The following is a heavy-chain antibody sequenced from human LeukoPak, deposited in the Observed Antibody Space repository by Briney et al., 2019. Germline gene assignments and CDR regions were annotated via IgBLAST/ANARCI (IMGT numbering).Heavy chain of an antibody. J-gene: IGHJ4*02. CDR1: GYTFSSYG. D-gene: IGHD4-17*01. CDR2: ISVFNGNT. V-gene: IGHV1-18*01. Sequence: ASVKVSCKTSGYTFSSYGIIWVRQAPGQGLEWMGWISVFNGNTNYAQKLQGRVTMTTDTSTSTAYMELSSLRSEDTAVYYCARGRGHDYGDYEFDYWGQGTLVTVSS. CDR3: ARGRGHDYGDYEFDY.